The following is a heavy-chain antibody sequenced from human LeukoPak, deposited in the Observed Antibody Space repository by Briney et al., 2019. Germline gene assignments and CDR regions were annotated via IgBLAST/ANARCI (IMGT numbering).Heavy chain of an antibody. CDR3: AKGVYYYDSSGYYYDYFDY. CDR1: GFTFSSYA. V-gene: IGHV3-23*01. CDR2: ISGIGGST. J-gene: IGHJ4*02. Sequence: GGSLRLSCAASGFTFSSYAMSWVRQAPGKGLEWVSAISGIGGSTYYADSVKGRFTISRDNSKNTLYLQMNSLRAEDTAVYYCAKGVYYYDSSGYYYDYFDYWGQGTLVTVSS. D-gene: IGHD3-22*01.